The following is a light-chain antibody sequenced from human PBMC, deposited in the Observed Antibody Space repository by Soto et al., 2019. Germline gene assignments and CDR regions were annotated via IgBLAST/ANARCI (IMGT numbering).Light chain of an antibody. CDR3: QQYTNWPSWT. CDR2: GAS. CDR1: ENINTY. V-gene: IGKV3-15*01. J-gene: IGKJ1*01. Sequence: EKVMTQSPATLSMSPGERATLSCRASENINTYLAWYQQKPGQAPRLLIYGASTRATGIPARFSGSGPGTEFTLTISSLQSEDFAVYYCQQYTNWPSWTFGQGTKVEFK.